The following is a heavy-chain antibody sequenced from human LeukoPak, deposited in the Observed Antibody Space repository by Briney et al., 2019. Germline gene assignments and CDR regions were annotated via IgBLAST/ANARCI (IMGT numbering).Heavy chain of an antibody. J-gene: IGHJ4*02. CDR1: GFTFSSSA. V-gene: IGHV3-23*01. D-gene: IGHD1-26*01. CDR3: AKELESWEIFEY. Sequence: PGGSLRLSCAASGFTFSSSAMTWVRQAPGKGLEWVSGIGGGGTGTHYADSVKGRFTVSRGNSRNTLYLQMNSLRAEDTALYYCAKELESWEIFEYWGQGTLVTVSS. CDR2: IGGGGTGT.